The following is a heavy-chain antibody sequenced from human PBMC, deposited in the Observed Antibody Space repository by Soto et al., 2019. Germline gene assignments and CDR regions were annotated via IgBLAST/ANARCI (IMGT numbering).Heavy chain of an antibody. V-gene: IGHV1-45*01. CDR2: ITPFSGDV. D-gene: IGHD1-26*01. CDR3: ATGGAGSGPFTWELPDH. Sequence: QMQLVQSGAEEKKTGSTVAVSCQALGSTFTYRYQHWVRQAPGQALECMGWITPFSGDVHYAQKFQERVTITRDRSINTAYMRMSSLGSEDTAMYYCATGGAGSGPFTWELPDHWGQGSLVTVSS. J-gene: IGHJ4*02. CDR1: GSTFTYRY.